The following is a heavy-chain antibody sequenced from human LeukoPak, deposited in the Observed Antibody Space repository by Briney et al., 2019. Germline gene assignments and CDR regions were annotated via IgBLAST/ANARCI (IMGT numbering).Heavy chain of an antibody. Sequence: GGSLRLSCAASGFTFSSYGMHWVRQAPGKGLEWVAVIWYDGSNKYYADSVKGRFTISRDNSKNTLYLQMNSLRAEDTAVYYCAKVMGDSSGYYENWGQGTLVTVSS. CDR1: GFTFSSYG. CDR3: AKVMGDSSGYYEN. CDR2: IWYDGSNK. D-gene: IGHD3-22*01. J-gene: IGHJ4*02. V-gene: IGHV3-33*06.